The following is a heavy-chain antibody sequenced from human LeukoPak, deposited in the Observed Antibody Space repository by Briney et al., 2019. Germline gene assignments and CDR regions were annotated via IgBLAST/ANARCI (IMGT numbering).Heavy chain of an antibody. CDR2: ISSFSSTI. CDR3: AELGITMIGGV. V-gene: IGHV3-48*03. D-gene: IGHD3-10*02. CDR1: GFTFSSYE. J-gene: IGHJ6*04. Sequence: PGGSLRLSCAASGFTFSSYEMNWVRQAPGKGLEWLSYISSFSSTIYYADSVKGRFTISRDNAKNSLYLQMNSLRAEDTAVYYCAELGITMIGGVWGKGTTVTISS.